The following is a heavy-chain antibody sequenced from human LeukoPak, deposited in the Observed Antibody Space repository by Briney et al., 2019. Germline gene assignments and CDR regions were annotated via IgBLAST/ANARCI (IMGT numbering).Heavy chain of an antibody. CDR3: AKGRDYYLDY. Sequence: GGSLRLSCAASGFTFSNYGMHWVRQAPGKGLEWVAFIRYDGTEKYYPESVKGRFTISRDNSKNTLHLQMNDLRVEDTAIYYCAKGRDYYLDYWGQGTLVTVSS. J-gene: IGHJ4*02. D-gene: IGHD5-24*01. V-gene: IGHV3-30*02. CDR1: GFTFSNYG. CDR2: IRYDGTEK.